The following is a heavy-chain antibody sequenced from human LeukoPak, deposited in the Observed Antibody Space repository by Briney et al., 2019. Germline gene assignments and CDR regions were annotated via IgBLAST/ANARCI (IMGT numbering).Heavy chain of an antibody. CDR3: ARDPQYSSSWYVG. J-gene: IGHJ4*02. D-gene: IGHD6-13*01. V-gene: IGHV1-69*04. CDR1: GGTFSSYA. Sequence: SVKVSCKASGGTFSSYAISWVRQAPGQGPEWMGRIIPILGIANYAQKFQGGVTITADKSTSTAYMELSSLRSEDTAVYYCARDPQYSSSWYVGWGQGTLVTVSS. CDR2: IIPILGIA.